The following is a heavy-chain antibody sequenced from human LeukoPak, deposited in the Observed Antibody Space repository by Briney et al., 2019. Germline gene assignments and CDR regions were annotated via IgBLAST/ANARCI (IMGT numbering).Heavy chain of an antibody. J-gene: IGHJ4*02. CDR3: ARRSTSWASFDY. CDR1: GGTFSSYA. D-gene: IGHD2-2*01. V-gene: IGHV1-69*05. Sequence: SVTVSCKASGGTFSSYAISWVRPAPGQGLEWMGGIIPIFGTANYAQKFQGRVTITTAESTSTAYMELSSRRSEDTAVYYCARRSTSWASFDYWGQGTLVTVSS. CDR2: IIPIFGTA.